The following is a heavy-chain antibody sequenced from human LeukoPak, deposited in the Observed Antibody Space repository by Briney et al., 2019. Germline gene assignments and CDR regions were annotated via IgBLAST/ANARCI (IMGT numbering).Heavy chain of an antibody. Sequence: PSETLSLTCTVSGYSISSSYSWGWIRQPPGKGLEWIGSIYHSGSTYYNPSLKSRVTILVDTSKKQFSLKLSSVTAADTAVYYCARDVSPFDYWGQGTLVTVSS. CDR3: ARDVSPFDY. V-gene: IGHV4-38-2*02. J-gene: IGHJ4*02. CDR1: GYSISSSYS. CDR2: IYHSGST.